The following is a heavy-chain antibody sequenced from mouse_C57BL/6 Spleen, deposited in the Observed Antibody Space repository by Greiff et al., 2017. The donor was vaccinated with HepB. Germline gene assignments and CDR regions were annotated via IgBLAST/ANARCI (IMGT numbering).Heavy chain of an antibody. CDR3: TGSLWAGLAY. J-gene: IGHJ3*01. CDR1: GFTFSNYW. Sequence: EVKVEESGGGLVQPGGSMKLSCVASGFTFSNYWMNWVRQSPEKGLEWVAQIRLKSDNYATHYAESVKGRFTISRDDSKSSVYLQMNNLRAEDTGIYYCTGSLWAGLAYWGQGTLVTVSA. V-gene: IGHV6-3*01. CDR2: IRLKSDNYAT. D-gene: IGHD1-1*02.